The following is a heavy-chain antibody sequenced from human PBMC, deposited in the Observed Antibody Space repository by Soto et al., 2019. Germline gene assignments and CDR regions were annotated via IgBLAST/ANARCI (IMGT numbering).Heavy chain of an antibody. CDR2: IRSKAYGGAT. J-gene: IGHJ1*01. D-gene: IGHD2-15*01. CDR3: AKDMGVVAATQYFQH. Sequence: EVQLVESGGGLVQPGRSLRLSCTASGFTFGDYAMSWFRQAPGKGLEWVGFIRSKAYGGATEYAASVKGRFTISRDNSKNTLYLQMNSLRAEDTAVYYCAKDMGVVAATQYFQHWGQGTLVTVSS. CDR1: GFTFGDYA. V-gene: IGHV3-49*03.